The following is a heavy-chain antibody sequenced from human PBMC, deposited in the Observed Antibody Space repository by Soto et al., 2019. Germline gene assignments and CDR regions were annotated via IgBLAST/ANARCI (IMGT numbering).Heavy chain of an antibody. J-gene: IGHJ4*02. CDR3: ARDRDGFDSNGYYLDY. D-gene: IGHD3-22*01. CDR2: IIPMLGIA. CDR1: GGTFSRYS. Sequence: QVQLVQSGAEVKKPGSSVKVSCKGSGGTFSRYSISWVRQAPGQGLEWMGRIIPMLGIAKYAQKFQRRVTITADRSTSTAYMEVSSLRSEDTAVFYCARDRDGFDSNGYYLDYWGQGTLLTVTS. V-gene: IGHV1-69*08.